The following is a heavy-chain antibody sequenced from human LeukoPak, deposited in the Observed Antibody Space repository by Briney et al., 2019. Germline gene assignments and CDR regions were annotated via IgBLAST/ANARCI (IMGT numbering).Heavy chain of an antibody. CDR2: INWNGGST. Sequence: GGSLRLSCAASGFTFDDYGMSWVRQAPGKGLEWVSGINWNGGSTGYADSLKGRFTISRDNSKNTLYLQMNSLRAEDTAVYYCTKGIPYRGYSSGWYDGYRVFDYWGQGTLVTVSS. J-gene: IGHJ4*02. CDR3: TKGIPYRGYSSGWYDGYRVFDY. CDR1: GFTFDDYG. V-gene: IGHV3-20*04. D-gene: IGHD6-19*01.